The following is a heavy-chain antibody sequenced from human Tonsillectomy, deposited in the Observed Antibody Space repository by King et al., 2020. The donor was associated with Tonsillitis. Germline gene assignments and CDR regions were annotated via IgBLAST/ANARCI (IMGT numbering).Heavy chain of an antibody. V-gene: IGHV4-59*08. Sequence: QLQESGPGLVKPSETLSLTCTVSGGSISSYYWSWLRQPPGKGLEWIGYIYYSGSTNYNPSLKSRVTISVDTSKNQFSLKLSSVTAADTAVYYCARTGSSTSPDWFDPWGQGTLVTVSS. CDR2: IYYSGST. D-gene: IGHD2-2*01. CDR1: GGSISSYY. CDR3: ARTGSSTSPDWFDP. J-gene: IGHJ5*02.